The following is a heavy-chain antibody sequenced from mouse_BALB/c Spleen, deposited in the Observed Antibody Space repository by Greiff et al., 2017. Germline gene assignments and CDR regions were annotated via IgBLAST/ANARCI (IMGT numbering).Heavy chain of an antibody. D-gene: IGHD1-1*01. J-gene: IGHJ2*01. CDR3: ARYYGSSYEGD. CDR2: INPSTGYT. V-gene: IGHV1-7*01. CDR1: GYPFTSYW. Sequence: QVQLQQSGAELAKPGDSVKMSCTASGYPFTSYWMHWVQQRPGQGLEWIGYINPSTGYTEYNQKFKDKATFTADKASSTAYRQLSSLTSEDSAVDYCARYYGSSYEGDWGQGTTLTVSS.